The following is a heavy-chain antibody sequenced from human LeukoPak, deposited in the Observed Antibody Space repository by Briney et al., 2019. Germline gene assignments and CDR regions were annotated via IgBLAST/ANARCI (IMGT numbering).Heavy chain of an antibody. J-gene: IGHJ6*02. V-gene: IGHV1-2*02. D-gene: IGHD2-2*01. CDR3: ARDRVVVVPAATRSSHYYYYGMDV. CDR1: GYTFTGYY. CDR2: INPNSGGT. Sequence: GASVKVSYKASGYTFTGYYMHWVRQAPGQGLEWMGWINPNSGGTNYAQKFQGRVTMTRDTSISTAYMELSRLRSDDTAVYYCARDRVVVVPAATRSSHYYYYGMDVWGQGTTVTVSS.